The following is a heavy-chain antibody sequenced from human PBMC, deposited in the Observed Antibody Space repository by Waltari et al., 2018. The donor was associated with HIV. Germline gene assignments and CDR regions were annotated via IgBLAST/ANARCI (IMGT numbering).Heavy chain of an antibody. CDR2: IRSNSGST. CDR3: AKDLGNFAND. Sequence: EVQLLESGGGLVQPGGSLRLSCAASGFTFSSYAMTWVRQAPGKGLELGSGIRSNSGSTDYADSVKGRLTISRDNSKNILYLQMNSLRAEDMAVYYCAKDLGNFANDWGQGTLVTVTS. D-gene: IGHD1-1*01. CDR1: GFTFSSYA. V-gene: IGHV3-23*01. J-gene: IGHJ4*02.